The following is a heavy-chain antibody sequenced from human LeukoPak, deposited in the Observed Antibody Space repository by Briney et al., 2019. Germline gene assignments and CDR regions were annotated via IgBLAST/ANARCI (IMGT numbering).Heavy chain of an antibody. Sequence: SETLSLTCTVSGGSISSGGYYWSWIRQHPGKGLEWIGYIYYSRSTYYNPSLKSRVTISVDTSKNQFSLKLSSVTAADTAVYYCARSYDSSGTSGYWGQGTLVTVSS. V-gene: IGHV4-31*03. J-gene: IGHJ4*02. CDR3: ARSYDSSGTSGY. CDR2: IYYSRST. D-gene: IGHD3-22*01. CDR1: GGSISSGGYY.